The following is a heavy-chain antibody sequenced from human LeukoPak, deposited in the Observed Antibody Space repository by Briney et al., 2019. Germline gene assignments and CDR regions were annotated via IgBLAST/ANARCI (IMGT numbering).Heavy chain of an antibody. J-gene: IGHJ4*02. CDR1: GFTFSSYG. CDR3: AKEGSQYASSWFDY. Sequence: GGSLRLSCEASGFTFSSYGMQWVRQAPGMGPEWVSVISHDGTVTHYADSVKGRFTISRVSSTNTLYLQMDSLRTEDTAVYYCAKEGSQYASSWFDYWGQGTLVTVSS. D-gene: IGHD6-13*01. CDR2: ISHDGTVT. V-gene: IGHV3-30*18.